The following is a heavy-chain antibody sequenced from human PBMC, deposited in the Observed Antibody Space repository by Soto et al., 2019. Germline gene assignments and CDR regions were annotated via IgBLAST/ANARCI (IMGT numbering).Heavy chain of an antibody. J-gene: IGHJ4*02. Sequence: GVYLRLSCAASGFTFSSYAMHWVRQAPGKGLEWVAVISYDGSNKYYADSVKGRFTISRDNSKNTLYLQMNSLRAEDTAVYYCASSEVMWIQLWLLDYWGQGTLVTVSS. CDR2: ISYDGSNK. V-gene: IGHV3-30-3*01. CDR3: ASSEVMWIQLWLLDY. CDR1: GFTFSSYA. D-gene: IGHD5-18*01.